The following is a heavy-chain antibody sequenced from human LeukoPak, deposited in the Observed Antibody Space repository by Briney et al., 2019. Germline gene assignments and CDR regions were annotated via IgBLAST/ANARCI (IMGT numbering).Heavy chain of an antibody. D-gene: IGHD5-12*01. CDR3: ATYGYAIRSPPYYYFDY. CDR1: GGTFSSYA. V-gene: IGHV1-69*06. J-gene: IGHJ4*02. CDR2: IIPIFGTA. Sequence: ASVKVSCKASGGTFSSYAISWVRQAPGQGLEWMGGIIPIFGTANYAQKFQGRVTMTEDTSTDTAYMELSSLRSEDTAVYYCATYGYAIRSPPYYYFDYWGQGTLVTVSS.